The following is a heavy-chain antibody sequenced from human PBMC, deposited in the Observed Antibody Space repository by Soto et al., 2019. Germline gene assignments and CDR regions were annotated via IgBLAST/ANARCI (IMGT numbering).Heavy chain of an antibody. V-gene: IGHV5-51*01. CDR3: ARHSNGWYSDF. D-gene: IGHD6-19*01. Sequence: SGESLKISCHASGYSFTNYWIGWVRQMPGKGLQWMGIIYPDDSDIRYSPSFQGQVTISADKSISIAYLQWSGLRASDTAMYYCARHSNGWYSDFWGQGTLVTVSS. J-gene: IGHJ4*02. CDR2: IYPDDSDI. CDR1: GYSFTNYW.